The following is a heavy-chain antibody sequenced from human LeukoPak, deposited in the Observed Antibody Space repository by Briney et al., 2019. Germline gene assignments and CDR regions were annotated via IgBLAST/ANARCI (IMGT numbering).Heavy chain of an antibody. CDR1: GYTFTSYD. CDR2: MNPNSGNP. CDR3: ARGGVYGSGSYSDY. V-gene: IGHV1-8*01. D-gene: IGHD3-10*01. J-gene: IGHJ4*02. Sequence: ASVKVSCKASGYTFTSYDINGVRQATGQGLEWMGWMNPNSGNPGEARKFQGRVTITRNTSISTAYMERSSLRAEDTAVYYCARGGVYGSGSYSDYWGQGTLVTVSS.